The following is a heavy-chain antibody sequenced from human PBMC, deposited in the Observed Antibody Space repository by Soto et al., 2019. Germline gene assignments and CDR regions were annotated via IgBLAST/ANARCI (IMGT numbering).Heavy chain of an antibody. CDR3: AKDIYRNSYGFDV. CDR2: MSNDGDRI. V-gene: IGHV3-23*01. J-gene: IGHJ3*01. D-gene: IGHD5-12*01. Sequence: QLLESGGGSVQPGGSLRLSCVASGFIFSNYGMTWVRQAPGKGLEWVSGMSNDGDRIYYADSVRGRFTISRDNSKNTGFLQMNSLRAEDTALYYCAKDIYRNSYGFDVWGQGTMVTVS. CDR1: GFIFSNYG.